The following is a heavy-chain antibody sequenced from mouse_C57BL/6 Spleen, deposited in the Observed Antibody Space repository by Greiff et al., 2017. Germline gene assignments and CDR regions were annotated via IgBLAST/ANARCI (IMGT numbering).Heavy chain of an antibody. CDR2: IDPENGDT. CDR1: GFNIKDDY. Sequence: VQLQQSGAELVRPGASVKLSCTASGFNIKDDYMHWVKQRPEQGLEWIGWIDPENGDTEYASKFQGKATITADTSSNTAYLQLRSLTSEDTAVYYCTTDLGFAYWGQGTLVTVSA. V-gene: IGHV14-4*01. CDR3: TTDLGFAY. J-gene: IGHJ3*01.